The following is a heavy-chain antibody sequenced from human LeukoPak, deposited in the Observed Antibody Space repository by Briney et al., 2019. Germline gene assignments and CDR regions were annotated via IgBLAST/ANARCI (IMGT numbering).Heavy chain of an antibody. CDR2: TFPMFGTS. CDR3: ARGKQLWNFDS. CDR1: RDTFTDYA. Sequence: ASVKVSCKASRDTFTDYAITWVRQAPGQGPEWMGGTFPMFGTSTSAQKFQGRITITTDESTTTAYMELTSLTSEDTAVYYCARGKQLWNFDSWGQGTLVTVSS. D-gene: IGHD5-18*01. J-gene: IGHJ4*02. V-gene: IGHV1-69*05.